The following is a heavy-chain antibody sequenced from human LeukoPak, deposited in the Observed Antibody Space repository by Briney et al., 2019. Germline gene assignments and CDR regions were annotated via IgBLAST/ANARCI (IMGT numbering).Heavy chain of an antibody. CDR1: GFAFSSYG. J-gene: IGHJ4*02. V-gene: IGHV3-23*01. CDR3: AKGPHRDY. CDR2: ISGTTERT. Sequence: GGSLRLSCATSGFAFSSYGMSWVRQAPGKGLEWVSGISGTTERTFYADSVKGRFTISRDNSKNTLYLQMHSLRVEDTAVYYCAKGPHRDYWGQGTLLTVSS.